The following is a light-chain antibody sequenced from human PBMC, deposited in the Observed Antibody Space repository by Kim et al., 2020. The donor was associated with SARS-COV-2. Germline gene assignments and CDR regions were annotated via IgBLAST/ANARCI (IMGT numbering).Light chain of an antibody. V-gene: IGLV1-51*01. CDR1: SSNIGNNY. Sequence: GEKVTISCSGSSSNIGNNYVSWYQQPPGTAPKLLIYDNNKRPAGIPDRFSGSKSGTSATLGITGLQTGDEADYYCGTWDSSLSAVVFGGGTQLTVL. CDR3: GTWDSSLSAVV. J-gene: IGLJ2*01. CDR2: DNN.